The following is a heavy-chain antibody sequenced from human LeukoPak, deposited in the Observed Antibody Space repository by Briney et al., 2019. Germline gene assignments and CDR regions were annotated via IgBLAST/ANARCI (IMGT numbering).Heavy chain of an antibody. CDR2: INTDGSST. D-gene: IGHD1-26*01. Sequence: GGSLRLSCVASGFTFSSDWMDWVRQAPGKGLVWVSRINTDGSSTTYADSVRGRFTISRDNAKNTLSLEMNSLRAEDTAVYDCASVAYTQGRMIDFWGQGTLVTVSS. CDR1: GFTFSSDW. CDR3: ASVAYTQGRMIDF. V-gene: IGHV3-74*01. J-gene: IGHJ4*02.